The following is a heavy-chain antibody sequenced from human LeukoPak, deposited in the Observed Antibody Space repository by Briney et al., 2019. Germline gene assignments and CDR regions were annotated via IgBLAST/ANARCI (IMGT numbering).Heavy chain of an antibody. Sequence: SETLSLTCTVSGGSISSYYWSWIRQPPGKGLEWTGYIYYSGSTKYNPSLKSRVTISVDTSKNQFSLKLSSVTAADTAVYYCARAPPNWEDAFDIWGQGTMVTVSS. CDR3: ARAPPNWEDAFDI. V-gene: IGHV4-59*01. CDR2: IYYSGST. J-gene: IGHJ3*02. CDR1: GGSISSYY. D-gene: IGHD7-27*01.